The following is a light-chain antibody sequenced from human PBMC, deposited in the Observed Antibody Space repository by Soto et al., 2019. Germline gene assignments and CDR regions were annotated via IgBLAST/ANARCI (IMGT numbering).Light chain of an antibody. V-gene: IGKV4-1*01. J-gene: IGKJ2*01. Sequence: DTVMTQSPDSLAVSLGERATINCKSSQSVFHSANNMDYLAWYQQKPGQSPKLLISWASIRDSGVPDRFSGSGSGTDFTLTINSLQAEDAAVYYCQQFYNTPPYTFGQGTRLEIK. CDR3: QQFYNTPPYT. CDR2: WAS. CDR1: QSVFHSANNMDY.